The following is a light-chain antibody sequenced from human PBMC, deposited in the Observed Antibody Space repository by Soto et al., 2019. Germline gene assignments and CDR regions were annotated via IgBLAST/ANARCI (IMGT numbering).Light chain of an antibody. CDR1: QSISSW. V-gene: IGKV1-5*01. CDR3: QQYNDHRT. J-gene: IGKJ1*01. Sequence: DIQMTQSPSTLSASVGDRVTITCRASQSISSWLAWYQQKPGKAPKLLIYDASSLESGVPSRFSGSGSGTEFTLTISSLQPDDFATYYCQQYNDHRTFGQGTKVEIK. CDR2: DAS.